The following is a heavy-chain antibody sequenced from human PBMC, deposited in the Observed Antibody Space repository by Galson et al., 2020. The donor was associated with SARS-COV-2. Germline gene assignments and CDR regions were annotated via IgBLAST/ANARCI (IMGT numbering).Heavy chain of an antibody. V-gene: IGHV4-31*03. J-gene: IGHJ4*02. CDR3: AREARLGDSTSWYFDY. Sequence: SETLSRTCTVSGGSIRSGGYYWSWIRQHPGKGLEWIGYIYYSGSTYYNPSLKSRVTISVDTSKNQFSLKLSSVTAADTAVYYCAREARLGDSTSWYFDYWGQGTLVTVSS. CDR2: IYYSGST. D-gene: IGHD3-22*01. CDR1: GGSIRSGGYY.